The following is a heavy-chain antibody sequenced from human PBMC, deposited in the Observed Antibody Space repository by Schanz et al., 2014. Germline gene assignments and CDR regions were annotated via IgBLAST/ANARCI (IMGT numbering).Heavy chain of an antibody. D-gene: IGHD3-22*01. Sequence: QVQLVQSGAEVKKPGASVKVSCKASGYTFTRHYIHWVRQAPGQGLEWMGIINPSGGSTTYAQKFQGGVTMTSDTSTSSVYMELSSLRSEDTAVYYCARDIQYHYDTSGPVGAFDIWGQGTVVTVSS. CDR3: ARDIQYHYDTSGPVGAFDI. J-gene: IGHJ3*02. CDR1: GYTFTRHY. CDR2: INPSGGST. V-gene: IGHV1-46*01.